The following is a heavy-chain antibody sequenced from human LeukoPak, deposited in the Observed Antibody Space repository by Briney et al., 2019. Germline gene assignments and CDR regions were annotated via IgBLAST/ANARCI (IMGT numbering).Heavy chain of an antibody. CDR1: GGSFSGYY. J-gene: IGHJ4*02. Sequence: SETLSLTCAVYGGSFSGYYWSWIRQPPGKGLEWIGEINHSGSTNYNPSLKSRVTISVDTSKNQFSLKLSSVTAADTAVYCCARLLDIGYSSGYYFDYWGQGTLVTVSS. CDR3: ARLLDIGYSSGYYFDY. V-gene: IGHV4-34*01. D-gene: IGHD6-19*01. CDR2: INHSGST.